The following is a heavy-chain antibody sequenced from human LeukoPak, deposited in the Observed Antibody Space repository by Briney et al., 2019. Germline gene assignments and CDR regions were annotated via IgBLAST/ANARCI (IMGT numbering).Heavy chain of an antibody. CDR3: ASWGEGALDN. D-gene: IGHD1-26*01. CDR1: GFTFSSYE. V-gene: IGHV3-48*03. Sequence: GGSLRLSCAASGFTFSSYEMNWVRQAPGKGLEWVSYISTSTTTIYYANSVKGRFTISRDNAKKSLYLQMNSLRVEDTGVYYCASWGEGALDNWGQGTLVTVSS. J-gene: IGHJ4*02. CDR2: ISTSTTTI.